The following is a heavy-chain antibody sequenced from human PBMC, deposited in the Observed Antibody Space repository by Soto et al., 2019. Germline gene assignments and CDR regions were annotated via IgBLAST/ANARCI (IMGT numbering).Heavy chain of an antibody. D-gene: IGHD5-18*01. CDR3: ACRSQQLWLIGHFDY. CDR1: GGTFSSSA. V-gene: IGHV1-69*13. J-gene: IGHJ4*02. Sequence: SVKVSCKASGGTFSSSAISWVRQAPGQGLEWMGGSIPIFGTANYAQKFQGRVTSTADESTSTAYMELSSLGSEDTAVYYCACRSQQLWLIGHFDYCGQGTLVSVSS. CDR2: SIPIFGTA.